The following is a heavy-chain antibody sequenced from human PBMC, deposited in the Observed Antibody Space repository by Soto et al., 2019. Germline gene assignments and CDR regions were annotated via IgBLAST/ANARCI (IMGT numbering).Heavy chain of an antibody. J-gene: IGHJ4*02. CDR2: ISFDGTTT. V-gene: IGHV3-74*01. D-gene: IGHD6-13*01. CDR3: VKDWLSWSSWSPLDY. CDR1: GFTFGSNW. Sequence: GGSLRLSCAASGFTFGSNWMHWVRQAPGKGLVWVSRISFDGTTTTYADSVKGRFTISRDNAKNTLYLQMNSLRAEDTAVYYCVKDWLSWSSWSPLDYWGQGTLVTVSS.